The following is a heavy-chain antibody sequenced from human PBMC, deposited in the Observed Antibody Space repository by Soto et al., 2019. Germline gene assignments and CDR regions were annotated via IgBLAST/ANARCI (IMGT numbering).Heavy chain of an antibody. D-gene: IGHD3-10*01. J-gene: IGHJ4*02. Sequence: ASVKVSCKASGYTFTSYAMHWVRQAPGQRLEWMGWTNAGNGNTKYSQKFQGRVTITRDTSASTAYMELNSLRAEDTAVYYCARVRPYYYGSGSYYFDYWGQGTLVTVSS. V-gene: IGHV1-3*01. CDR3: ARVRPYYYGSGSYYFDY. CDR1: GYTFTSYA. CDR2: TNAGNGNT.